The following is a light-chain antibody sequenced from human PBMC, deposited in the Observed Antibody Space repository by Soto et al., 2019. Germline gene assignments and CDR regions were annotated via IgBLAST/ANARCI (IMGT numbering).Light chain of an antibody. V-gene: IGLV2-11*01. CDR1: SRDVGGYNY. CDR3: YSYAGSYTFYV. J-gene: IGLJ1*01. CDR2: DVT. Sequence: VLTQLPSVSGSPGQSVTISCTGTSRDVGGYNYVSWYQQHPGKAPKLMIYDVTKRPSGVPDRFSGSKSGNTASLTISGLQAEDEADYYCYSYAGSYTFYVFGTGTKVTVL.